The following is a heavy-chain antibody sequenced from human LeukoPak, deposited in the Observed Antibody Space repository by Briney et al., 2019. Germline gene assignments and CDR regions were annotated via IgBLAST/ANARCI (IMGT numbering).Heavy chain of an antibody. CDR2: ISWNSGSI. D-gene: IGHD5-18*01. CDR3: AKGTAMVTKFDY. V-gene: IGHV3-9*01. J-gene: IGHJ4*02. CDR1: GFTFSSYA. Sequence: SGGSLRLSCAASGFTFSSYAMSWVRQAPGKGLEWVSGISWNSGSIGYADSVKGRFTISRDNAKNSLYLQMNSLRAEDTALYYCAKGTAMVTKFDYWGQGTLVTVSS.